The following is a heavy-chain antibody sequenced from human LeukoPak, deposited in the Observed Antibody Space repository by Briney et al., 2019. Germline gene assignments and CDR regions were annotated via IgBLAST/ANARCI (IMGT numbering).Heavy chain of an antibody. Sequence: GASVKVSCKASGYTFSAYYIHWVRQAPGQGLEWMGWINPNSGGTNYAQKFQGRVTMTRDTSISTAYMELSSLRSEDTAVYYCARPHSSSWRSDAFDIWGQGTMVTVSS. CDR1: GYTFSAYY. V-gene: IGHV1-2*02. D-gene: IGHD6-13*01. CDR2: INPNSGGT. CDR3: ARPHSSSWRSDAFDI. J-gene: IGHJ3*02.